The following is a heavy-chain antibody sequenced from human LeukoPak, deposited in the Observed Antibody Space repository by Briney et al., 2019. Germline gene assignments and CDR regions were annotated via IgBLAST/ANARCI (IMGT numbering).Heavy chain of an antibody. V-gene: IGHV3-23*01. D-gene: IGHD7-27*01. CDR3: AKDGGLWVSAHWGDS. J-gene: IGHJ4*02. CDR2: ITTSDGNT. CDR1: GFTFSSYT. Sequence: GGSLRLSCAASGFTFSSYTMSWVRQAPEKGLEWVSTITTSDGNTYYADSVKGRFTVSRDNSKNTLFLQMNSLRAEDTAVYYCAKDGGLWVSAHWGDSWGRGTLVTVSS.